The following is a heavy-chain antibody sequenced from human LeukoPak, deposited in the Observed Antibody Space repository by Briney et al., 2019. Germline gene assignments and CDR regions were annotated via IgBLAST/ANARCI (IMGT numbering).Heavy chain of an antibody. V-gene: IGHV3-33*01. Sequence: GGSLRLSCAASGFTFSSYGMHWVRQAPGKGLEWVAVIWYDGSNKYYADYVKGRFTISRDNSKNTLYLQMNSLRAEDTAVYYCARDRGAVRGVHFDYWGQGTLVTVSS. CDR1: GFTFSSYG. CDR2: IWYDGSNK. J-gene: IGHJ4*02. CDR3: ARDRGAVRGVHFDY. D-gene: IGHD3-10*01.